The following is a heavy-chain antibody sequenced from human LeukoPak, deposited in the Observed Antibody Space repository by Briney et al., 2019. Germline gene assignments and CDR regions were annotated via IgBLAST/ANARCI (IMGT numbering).Heavy chain of an antibody. Sequence: ASVKVSCKASGYTFTGYYMHWVRQAPGQGLEWMGWIYPNSGGTYYAQTFQGRVTMTRDTYISTAYMELSRLRSDDTAVYYCARSEQFPYYMDVWGKGTTVTVSS. CDR2: IYPNSGGT. CDR3: ARSEQFPYYMDV. CDR1: GYTFTGYY. J-gene: IGHJ6*03. D-gene: IGHD6-19*01. V-gene: IGHV1-2*02.